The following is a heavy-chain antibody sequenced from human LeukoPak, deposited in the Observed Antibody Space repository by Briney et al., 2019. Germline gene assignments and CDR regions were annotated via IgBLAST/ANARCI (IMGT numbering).Heavy chain of an antibody. Sequence: SVKVSCKASGGTFSSYAISWVRQAPGQGLEWRGGIIPIFGTANYAQKFQGRVTITTDESTSTAYMELSSLRSEDTAVYYCARVSVGATTSAFDYWGQGTLVTVSS. CDR1: GGTFSSYA. J-gene: IGHJ4*02. V-gene: IGHV1-69*05. CDR2: IIPIFGTA. D-gene: IGHD1-26*01. CDR3: ARVSVGATTSAFDY.